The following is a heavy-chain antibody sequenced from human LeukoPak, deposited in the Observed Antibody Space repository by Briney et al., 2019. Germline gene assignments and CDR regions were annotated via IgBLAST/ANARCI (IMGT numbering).Heavy chain of an antibody. V-gene: IGHV3-21*01. J-gene: IGHJ4*02. CDR2: ISGSSSNK. D-gene: IGHD6-19*01. CDR3: ARPPSTSAWSNSVDD. CDR1: GFIFSSNS. Sequence: GGSLRLSCAASGFIFSSNSMNWVRQAPGKGREWVASISGSSSNKYYADSVQGRFTISRDNAKNSLYLQMGSLRAEDTAVYYCARPPSTSAWSNSVDDWGQGTLVTVSS.